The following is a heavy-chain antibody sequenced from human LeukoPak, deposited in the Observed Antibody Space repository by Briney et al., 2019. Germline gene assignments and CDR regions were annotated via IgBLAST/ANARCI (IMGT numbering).Heavy chain of an antibody. CDR3: ARDRYYYGSGSNWFDP. D-gene: IGHD3-10*01. J-gene: IGHJ5*02. Sequence: PSETLSLTCTVSGGSISSYYWSWIRQPPGKGLEWIGYIYYSGSTNYNPSLKSRVTISVDTSKNQFSLKLSSVTAADTAVYYCARDRYYYGSGSNWFDPRGQGTLVTVSS. V-gene: IGHV4-59*01. CDR1: GGSISSYY. CDR2: IYYSGST.